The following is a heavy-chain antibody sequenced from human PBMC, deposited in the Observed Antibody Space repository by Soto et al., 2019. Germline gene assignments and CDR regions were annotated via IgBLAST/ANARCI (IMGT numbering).Heavy chain of an antibody. D-gene: IGHD3-10*01. CDR1: GYTFTSYD. CDR3: ARTYGSGSYWTPLYYYYYMXV. J-gene: IGHJ6*03. V-gene: IGHV1-8*01. Sequence: ASVKGSCKASGYTFTSYDINWVRQATGQGLEWMGWMNPNSGNTGYAQKFQGRVTMTRNTSISTAYMELSSLRSEDTAVYYCARTYGSGSYWTPLYYYYYMXVWGKGTTVXVSS. CDR2: MNPNSGNT.